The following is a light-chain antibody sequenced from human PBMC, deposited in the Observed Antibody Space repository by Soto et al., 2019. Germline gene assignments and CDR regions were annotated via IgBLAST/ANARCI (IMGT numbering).Light chain of an antibody. CDR2: GAS. Sequence: EIVMTQSPATLSVSPGERAALSCRASQSLTRNLAWYQQKPGQAPRLLIHGASTRATGVPARFSGSASGTEFTLTISSLQSEDFAVYYCQQYNNWPRTFGQGTKVEIK. CDR1: QSLTRN. CDR3: QQYNNWPRT. J-gene: IGKJ1*01. V-gene: IGKV3-15*01.